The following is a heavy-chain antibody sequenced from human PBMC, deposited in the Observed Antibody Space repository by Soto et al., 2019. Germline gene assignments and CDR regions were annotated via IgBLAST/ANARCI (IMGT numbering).Heavy chain of an antibody. CDR3: AKDGLGFGELPYSDY. Sequence: GGSLRLSCAASGFTFSRYAMSRVRQAPGQGLEWVSAISGSGGSTYYADSVKGRFTSSRDNSKNTLYLQMNSLRAEDTAVYYCAKDGLGFGELPYSDYWGQGTLVTVSS. D-gene: IGHD3-10*01. J-gene: IGHJ4*02. CDR1: GFTFSRYA. V-gene: IGHV3-23*01. CDR2: ISGSGGST.